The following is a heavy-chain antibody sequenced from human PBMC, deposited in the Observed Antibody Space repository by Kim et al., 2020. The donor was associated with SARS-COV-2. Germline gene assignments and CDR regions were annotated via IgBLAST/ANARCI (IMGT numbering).Heavy chain of an antibody. Sequence: STYYNPSLKSRVTISVDTSKNQCSLKLSSVTAADTAVYYCARDQFRGFDYWGQGTLVTVSS. V-gene: IGHV4-31*02. CDR2: ST. CDR3: ARDQFRGFDY. J-gene: IGHJ4*02.